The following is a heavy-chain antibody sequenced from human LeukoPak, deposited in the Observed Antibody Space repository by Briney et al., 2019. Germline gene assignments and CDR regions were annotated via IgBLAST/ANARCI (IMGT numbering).Heavy chain of an antibody. Sequence: SGTLSLTCGVSGGSISSTNWWTWVRQPPGKGLEWIGEVHLDGRTNYNPSLESRLTMSVDLSENHISLKLTSVTTADTAVYYCAREGGFYRPLDYSGQGTLVTVSS. CDR1: GGSISSTNW. CDR2: VHLDGRT. J-gene: IGHJ4*02. CDR3: AREGGFYRPLDY. V-gene: IGHV4-4*02. D-gene: IGHD3-3*01.